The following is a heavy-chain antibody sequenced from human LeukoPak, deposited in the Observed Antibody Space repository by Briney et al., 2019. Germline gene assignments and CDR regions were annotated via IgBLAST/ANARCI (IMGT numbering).Heavy chain of an antibody. CDR3: ARNSWYYYDSSGYYMAEIPLDY. CDR2: IYYSGST. D-gene: IGHD3-22*01. J-gene: IGHJ4*02. CDR1: GGSISSSSYY. Sequence: SETLSLTCTVSGGSISSSSYYWGWIRQPPGKGLEWIGSIYYSGSTYYNPSLKSRVTISVDTSKNQFSLKLSSVTAADTAVYYCARNSWYYYDSSGYYMAEIPLDYWGQGTLVTVSS. V-gene: IGHV4-39*07.